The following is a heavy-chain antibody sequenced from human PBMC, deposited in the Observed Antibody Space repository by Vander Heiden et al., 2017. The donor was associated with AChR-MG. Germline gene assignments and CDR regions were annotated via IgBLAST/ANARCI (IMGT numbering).Heavy chain of an antibody. CDR3: ARDLYDGPGGNGMDV. J-gene: IGHJ6*02. V-gene: IGHV1-69*08. CDR2: IIPILGIA. D-gene: IGHD3-16*01. Sequence: QVQLVQSGAEVKKPGSSVKVSCKASGGTFSSYTISWVRQAPGQGLELMGRIIPILGIANYAQKVQGRVTITADKSTSTAYMELSRLRSEDTAVYYCARDLYDGPGGNGMDVWGQVSTVTVSS. CDR1: GGTFSSYT.